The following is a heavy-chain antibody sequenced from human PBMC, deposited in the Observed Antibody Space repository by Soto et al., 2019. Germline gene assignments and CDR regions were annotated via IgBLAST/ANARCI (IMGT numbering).Heavy chain of an antibody. V-gene: IGHV3-74*01. CDR2: INSDGSST. CDR1: GFTFSSYW. J-gene: IGHJ4*02. Sequence: GGSLRLSCAASGFTFSSYWMHWVRQAPGKGLVWVSRINSDGSSTNYADSVKGRFTISRDNAKNTLYLQMNRLRAEDTAVDYCAGGSNIVVVVAATLDYWGQGTLVTVSS. D-gene: IGHD2-15*01. CDR3: AGGSNIVVVVAATLDY.